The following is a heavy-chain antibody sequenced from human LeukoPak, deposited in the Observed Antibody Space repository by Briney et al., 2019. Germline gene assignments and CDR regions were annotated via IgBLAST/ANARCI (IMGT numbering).Heavy chain of an antibody. J-gene: IGHJ6*03. CDR3: ALGITIFSPDYYYYMDV. V-gene: IGHV1-69*06. CDR2: IIPIFGTA. Sequence: ASVKVSCKASGGTFISYAISWVRQAPGQGLEWMGGIIPIFGTANYAQKFQGRVTITADKSTSTAYMELSGLRSEDTAVYYCALGITIFSPDYYYYMDVWGKGTTVTVSS. D-gene: IGHD3-9*01. CDR1: GGTFISYA.